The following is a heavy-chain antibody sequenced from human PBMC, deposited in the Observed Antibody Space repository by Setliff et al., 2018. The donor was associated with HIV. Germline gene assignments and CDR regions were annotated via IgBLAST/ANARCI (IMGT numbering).Heavy chain of an antibody. V-gene: IGHV4-39*07. CDR1: GGSISSSSYY. CDR2: IYYSGST. Sequence: SETLSLTCTVSGGSISSSSYYWGWIRQPPGKGLEWIGSIYYSGSTYYNPSLKSRVTISVDTSKNQFSLKLSSVTAADTAVYYCARDPATVTTPDVWGQGTTVTVSS. D-gene: IGHD4-17*01. CDR3: ARDPATVTTPDV. J-gene: IGHJ6*02.